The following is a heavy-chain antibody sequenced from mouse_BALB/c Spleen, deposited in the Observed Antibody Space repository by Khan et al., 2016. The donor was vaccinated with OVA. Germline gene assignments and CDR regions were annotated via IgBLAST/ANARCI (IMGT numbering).Heavy chain of an antibody. D-gene: IGHD1-1*02. Sequence: EVQGVESGGDLVKPGGSLKLSCAASGFTFSTYGMSWVRQTPDKRLEWVATISSGGSYTYYVDSVKGRFTISRDNAKNTLYLQMSSLKSEDTARYYCTRLAYYYNSEGFAYWGQGTLVTVSA. CDR1: GFTFSTYG. CDR3: TRLAYYYNSEGFAY. J-gene: IGHJ3*01. CDR2: ISSGGSYT. V-gene: IGHV5-6*01.